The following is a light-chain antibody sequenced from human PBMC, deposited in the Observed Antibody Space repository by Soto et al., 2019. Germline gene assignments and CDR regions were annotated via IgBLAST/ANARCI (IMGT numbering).Light chain of an antibody. CDR3: SSYTNINRRTCV. V-gene: IGLV2-14*01. CDR2: AVT. J-gene: IGLJ1*01. Sequence: QSALTQPASVSGSPGQSITISCTGTSGDIGSYNRVSWYQQHPRKAPKLIIYAVTDRPSGVSNRFSGSKSGNTASRSISGLQAEDEAEYYCSSYTNINRRTCVFGAGTKVTVL. CDR1: SGDIGSYNR.